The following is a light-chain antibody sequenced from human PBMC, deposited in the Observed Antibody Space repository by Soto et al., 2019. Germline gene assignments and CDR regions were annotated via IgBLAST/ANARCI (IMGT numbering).Light chain of an antibody. CDR3: QQSNSTPYT. J-gene: IGKJ2*01. V-gene: IGKV1-39*01. CDR2: SAS. Sequence: IELTQSPSSLSVSIGVRVTLNCRASQGLSSYLNWYRQQPGKAPELLLYSASTLQTGVPSRFSGSGSATDFTLTISSLQDEDLVTYYCQQSNSTPYTFGQGTKLEL. CDR1: QGLSSY.